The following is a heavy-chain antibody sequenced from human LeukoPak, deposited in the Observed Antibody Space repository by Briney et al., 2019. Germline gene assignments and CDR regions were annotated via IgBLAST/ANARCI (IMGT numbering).Heavy chain of an antibody. J-gene: IGHJ4*02. CDR2: ISGSGGST. V-gene: IGHV3-23*01. CDR3: AKVRSSGWYQGYFDY. Sequence: PGGSLRLSCAASGFTFSSYAMSWVRQAPGKGLEWVSAISGSGGSTYYADSVKGRFTISRDNSKNTLYLQMNSLRAEDTAVYYCAKVRSSGWYQGYFDYWGQGTLVIVSS. D-gene: IGHD6-19*01. CDR1: GFTFSSYA.